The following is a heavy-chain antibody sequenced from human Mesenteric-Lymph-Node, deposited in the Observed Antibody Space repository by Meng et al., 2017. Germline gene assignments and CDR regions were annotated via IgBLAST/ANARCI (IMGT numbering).Heavy chain of an antibody. CDR2: ISWNGGKI. J-gene: IGHJ4*02. CDR3: AKGPIWSGSEWYYLDF. D-gene: IGHD3-3*01. V-gene: IGHV3-9*01. CDR1: GFTFDDFV. Sequence: GGSLRLSCAASGFTFDDFVMHWVRQIPGKGLEWVSGISWNGGKIDYADSVKGRFTISRDNAKNFLYLQMNSLRAEDTAFYYCAKGPIWSGSEWYYLDFWGQGTLVTVSS.